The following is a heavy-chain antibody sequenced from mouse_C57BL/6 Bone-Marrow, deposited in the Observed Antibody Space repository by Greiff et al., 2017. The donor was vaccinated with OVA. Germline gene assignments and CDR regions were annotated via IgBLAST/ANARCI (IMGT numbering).Heavy chain of an antibody. D-gene: IGHD2-10*02. Sequence: VQLQESGAELVKPGASVKLSCKASGYTFTEYTIHWVKQRSGQGLEWIGWFYPGSGSIKYNEKFRDKATLTADKYSSTVYMELSRLTSEDSAVYFCARHEEEPHSIIYWGQGTTLTVSS. V-gene: IGHV1-62-2*01. CDR2: FYPGSGSI. CDR1: GYTFTEYT. J-gene: IGHJ2*01. CDR3: ARHEEEPHSIIY.